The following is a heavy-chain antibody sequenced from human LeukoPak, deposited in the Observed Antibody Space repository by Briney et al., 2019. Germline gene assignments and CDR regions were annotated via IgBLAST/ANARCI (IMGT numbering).Heavy chain of an antibody. J-gene: IGHJ2*01. CDR2: IKQDGSEK. CDR3: ARSFGVYSGYDGEVPWYFDV. CDR1: GFTFSSYW. D-gene: IGHD5-12*01. V-gene: IGHV3-7*01. Sequence: GSLRLSCPASGFTFSSYWMSLVRQAPGKGLEWVANIKQDGSEKYYVDSVKGRFTISRDNAKNSLYLQMNSLRAEDTAVYYCARSFGVYSGYDGEVPWYFDVWGRGTLVTVSS.